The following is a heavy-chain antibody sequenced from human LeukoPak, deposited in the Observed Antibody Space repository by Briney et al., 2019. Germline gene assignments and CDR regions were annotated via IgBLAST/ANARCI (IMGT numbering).Heavy chain of an antibody. Sequence: GGSLRLSCAASGFTFSSYAMSWVRQAPGKGLEWVSAISGSGGSTYYADSVKGRFTISRDNSKNTLYLQMNSLRAEDTAVYYCAKEAAAAYYYYYYMDVWGKGTTVTVSS. CDR3: AKEAAAAYYYYYYMDV. V-gene: IGHV3-23*01. J-gene: IGHJ6*03. CDR2: ISGSGGST. CDR1: GFTFSSYA. D-gene: IGHD6-13*01.